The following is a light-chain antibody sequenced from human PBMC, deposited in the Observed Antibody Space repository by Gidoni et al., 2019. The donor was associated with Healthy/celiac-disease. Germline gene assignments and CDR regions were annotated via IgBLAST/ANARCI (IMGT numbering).Light chain of an antibody. CDR3: QQYGSSRT. J-gene: IGKJ3*01. CDR1: QSVSSSY. Sequence: DIVLTQSPGTLSLSPGERATLSCSASQSVSSSYLAWYQQKPGQAPRLLIYGASSRATGIPDRFSGSGSGTDFTLTISRLEPEDFAVYYCQQYGSSRTFGPGTKVDIK. V-gene: IGKV3-20*01. CDR2: GAS.